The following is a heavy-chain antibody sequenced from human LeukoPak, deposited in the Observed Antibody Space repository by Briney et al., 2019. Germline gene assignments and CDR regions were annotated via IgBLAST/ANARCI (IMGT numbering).Heavy chain of an antibody. J-gene: IGHJ4*02. CDR3: TTDLLRYFDWLDY. CDR2: IKSKTDGGTT. V-gene: IGHV3-15*01. Sequence: GGSLRLSCAASGFTFSNAWMSWVRQAPGKGLEWVGRIKSKTDGGTTDYAAPVKGRFTISRDDSKNTLYLQMNSLKTEDTAVYYCTTDLLRYFDWLDYWGQGTLVTVSS. CDR1: GFTFSNAW. D-gene: IGHD3-9*01.